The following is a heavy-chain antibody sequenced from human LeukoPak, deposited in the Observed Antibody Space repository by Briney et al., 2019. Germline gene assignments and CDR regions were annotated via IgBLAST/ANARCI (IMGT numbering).Heavy chain of an antibody. Sequence: WASVKVSCKASGGTFSSYAISWVRQAPGQGLEWMGGIIPIFGTANYAQKFQGRVTITADKSTSTAYMELSSLRSEDTAVYYCARAIAVAQAFDIWGQGTMVTVSS. D-gene: IGHD6-19*01. CDR3: ARAIAVAQAFDI. CDR2: IIPIFGTA. CDR1: GGTFSSYA. J-gene: IGHJ3*02. V-gene: IGHV1-69*06.